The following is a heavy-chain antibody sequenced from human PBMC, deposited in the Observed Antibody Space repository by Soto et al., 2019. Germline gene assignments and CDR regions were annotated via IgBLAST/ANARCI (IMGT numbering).Heavy chain of an antibody. J-gene: IGHJ6*02. CDR3: AKDGGAKRHDYYYGMDV. CDR2: ISYDGSNT. D-gene: IGHD3-10*01. CDR1: GFTFSNYG. Sequence: QVHLVESGGGVVQPGRSLRLSCVASGFTFSNYGMHWVRQAPGKGLEWVAVISYDGSNTYYADSVQGRFTISRDNSKNTLYLQVNSRRADDTAGYYCAKDGGAKRHDYYYGMDVWGQGTTVTVSS. V-gene: IGHV3-30*18.